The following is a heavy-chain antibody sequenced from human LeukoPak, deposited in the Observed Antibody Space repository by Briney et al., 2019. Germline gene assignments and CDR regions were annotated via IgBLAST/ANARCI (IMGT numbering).Heavy chain of an antibody. V-gene: IGHV3-11*01. D-gene: IGHD3-16*02. Sequence: PGGSLRLSCAASRFTFSDFYMTWIRQAPGKGLEWVSFISSSGSVIYYADSVKGRFTISRDNAKNSLYLQMNSLRAEDTAVYYCARGLSVPDGYYYGMDVWGQGTTVTVSS. CDR1: RFTFSDFY. CDR3: ARGLSVPDGYYYGMDV. CDR2: ISSSGSVI. J-gene: IGHJ6*02.